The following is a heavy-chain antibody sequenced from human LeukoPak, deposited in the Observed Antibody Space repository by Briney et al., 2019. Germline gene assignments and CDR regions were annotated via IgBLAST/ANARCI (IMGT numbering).Heavy chain of an antibody. J-gene: IGHJ4*02. CDR3: ARVRGYYGKDY. CDR2: ISTSGST. V-gene: IGHV4-4*07. D-gene: IGHD3-22*01. CDR1: GGSISSYY. Sequence: SETLSLTCTVSGGSISSYYWSWIRQPAGKGLEWIGLISTSGSTNYNPSLKSRVTMSVDTSKNQFSLKLNSVTAADTAVYYCARVRGYYGKDYWGQGTLVTVSS.